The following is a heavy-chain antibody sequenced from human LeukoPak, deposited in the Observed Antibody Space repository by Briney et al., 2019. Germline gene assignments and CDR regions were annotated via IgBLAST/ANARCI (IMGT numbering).Heavy chain of an antibody. CDR3: ERDERSSGWYGGIDY. CDR1: GFTFSSYE. V-gene: IGHV3-48*03. D-gene: IGHD6-19*01. J-gene: IGHJ4*02. CDR2: ISSSGSTI. Sequence: GGSLRLSCAASGFTFSSYEMNWVRQAPGKGLEWVSYISSSGSTIYYADSVKGRFTISRDNAKNSLYLQMNSLRAEDTAVYYCERDERSSGWYGGIDYWGQGTLVTVSS.